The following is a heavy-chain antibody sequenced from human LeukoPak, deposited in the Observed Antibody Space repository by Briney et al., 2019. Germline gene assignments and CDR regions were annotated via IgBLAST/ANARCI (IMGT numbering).Heavy chain of an antibody. V-gene: IGHV3-7*01. CDR2: IKQDGSEK. J-gene: IGHJ4*02. CDR3: AKGGNKEQWLLSG. CDR1: GFTFSSYR. D-gene: IGHD3-22*01. Sequence: QPGGSLRLSCAASGFTFSSYRMSWVRQAPGKGLEWVANIKQDGSEKYYVNSVKGRFTISRDNSKNTLYLQMNSLRAEDTAVYYCAKGGNKEQWLLSGWGQGTLVTVSS.